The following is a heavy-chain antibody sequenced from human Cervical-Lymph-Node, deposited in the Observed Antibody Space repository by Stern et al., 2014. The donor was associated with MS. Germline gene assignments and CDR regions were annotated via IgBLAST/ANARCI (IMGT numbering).Heavy chain of an antibody. V-gene: IGHV6-1*01. CDR1: GDSVSSNSTA. D-gene: IGHD5-24*01. CDR2: TYYMSRWYH. CDR3: ARGARENDY. Sequence: VQLQQSGPGLVKPSQTLSLTSAISGDSVSSNSTAWNWIRQSPSRGLAWLGRTYYMSRWYHDYAISVKSRITINPDTSKNQFSLQLNSVTPEDTAVYYCARGARENDYWGQGTLVTVSS. J-gene: IGHJ4*02.